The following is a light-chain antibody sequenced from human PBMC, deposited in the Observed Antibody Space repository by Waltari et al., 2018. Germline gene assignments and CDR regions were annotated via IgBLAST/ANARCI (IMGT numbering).Light chain of an antibody. CDR1: SGSIINNY. V-gene: IGLV6-57*01. CDR3: QSYDSSQWV. J-gene: IGLJ3*02. CDR2: EDK. Sequence: FMLTQPHSVSESPGKTVTISCTRSSGSIINNYVQWFQQRPDSSPTTVIYEDKQRPSEVPDRFSGSIDSSSNSASLTISGLKTEDEADYYCQSYDSSQWVFGGGTKLTVL.